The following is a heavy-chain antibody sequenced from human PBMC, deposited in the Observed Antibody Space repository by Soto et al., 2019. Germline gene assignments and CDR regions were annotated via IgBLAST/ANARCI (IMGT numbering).Heavy chain of an antibody. CDR2: INPSGST. J-gene: IGHJ4*02. V-gene: IGHV4-34*01. CDR1: GGSFIFYY. CDR3: ARSMVRGVNTLDY. D-gene: IGHD3-10*01. Sequence: KSPATLSLTGGVYGGSFIFYYWSWMSQPPGKWLEWIGEINPSGSTNYNPSLKRRVTISVDTSKNQFSLKLSSVTAADTAVYYCARSMVRGVNTLDYWGQGTLVTVSS.